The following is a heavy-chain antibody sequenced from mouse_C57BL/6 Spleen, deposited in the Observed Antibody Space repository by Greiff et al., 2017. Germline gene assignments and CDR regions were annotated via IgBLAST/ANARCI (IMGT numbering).Heavy chain of an antibody. V-gene: IGHV1-55*01. CDR3: ARWYDYDGYYAMDY. CDR2: IYPGSGST. CDR1: GYTFTSYW. D-gene: IGHD2-4*01. J-gene: IGHJ4*01. Sequence: QVQLQQPGAELVKPGASVKMSCKASGYTFTSYWITWVKQRPGQGLEWIGDIYPGSGSTNYNEKFKSKATLTVDTSSSTAYMQLSSLTSEDSAVYYCARWYDYDGYYAMDYWGQGTSVTVSS.